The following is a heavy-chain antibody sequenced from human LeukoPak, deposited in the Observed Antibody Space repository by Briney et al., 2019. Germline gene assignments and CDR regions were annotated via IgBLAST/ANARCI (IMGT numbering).Heavy chain of an antibody. CDR3: AVLAMDTSGWTPDYYGMDV. CDR1: GGSFSGYY. Sequence: PSETLSLTCAAYGGSFSGYYWSWIRQPPGKGLEWIGEINHSRSTSYNPSLKSRVTISVDTSKNQFSLKLTSVTAADTAVYYCAVLAMDTSGWTPDYYGMDVWGQGTTVTVSS. CDR2: INHSRST. J-gene: IGHJ6*02. D-gene: IGHD6-19*01. V-gene: IGHV4-34*01.